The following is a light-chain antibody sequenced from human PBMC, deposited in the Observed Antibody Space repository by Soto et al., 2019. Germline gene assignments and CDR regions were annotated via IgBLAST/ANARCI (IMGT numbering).Light chain of an antibody. V-gene: IGKV1-9*01. CDR3: QQRRNWPPS. J-gene: IGKJ4*01. Sequence: DIQMTQSPSSLSASVGDRVTITFRASQGISSSLAWYQQTPGKAPKFLIYAASTLQSGVPSRFSGSGSGTDFTLTISSLEPEDFAVYYCQQRRNWPPSFGGGTKVDIK. CDR2: AAS. CDR1: QGISSS.